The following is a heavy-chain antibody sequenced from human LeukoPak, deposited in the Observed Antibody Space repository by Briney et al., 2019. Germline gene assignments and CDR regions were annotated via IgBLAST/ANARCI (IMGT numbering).Heavy chain of an antibody. CDR2: INPDGGGK. CDR3: AGWGSGSY. J-gene: IGHJ4*02. Sequence: GGSLRLSCAASGFTFSNFWMNWVRQAPGKGLEWVANINPDGGGKSYVDSVKGRFDISRDNAENLLFLHMNSLRVDDTAVYFCAGWGSGSYWGQGTLVTVSS. D-gene: IGHD7-27*01. V-gene: IGHV3-7*03. CDR1: GFTFSNFW.